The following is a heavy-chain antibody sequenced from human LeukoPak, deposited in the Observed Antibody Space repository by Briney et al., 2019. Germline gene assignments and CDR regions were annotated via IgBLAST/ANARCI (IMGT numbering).Heavy chain of an antibody. Sequence: SETPSLTCTVSGGSISSHYWSWIRQPPGKGLEWIGYIYYGGSTNYNPSLKSRVTISVDTSKNQFSLKLSSVTAADTAVYYWARDWPAVGGDYWGQGTLVTVSS. CDR1: GGSISSHY. CDR3: ARDWPAVGGDY. CDR2: IYYGGST. D-gene: IGHD3-16*01. J-gene: IGHJ4*02. V-gene: IGHV4-59*11.